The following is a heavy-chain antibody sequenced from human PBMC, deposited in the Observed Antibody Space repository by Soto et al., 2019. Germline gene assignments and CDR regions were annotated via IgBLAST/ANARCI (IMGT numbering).Heavy chain of an antibody. J-gene: IGHJ6*02. Sequence: QVRLVQSGTEVKKPGASVMVSCKATGYTFANYAIHWLSQTTGKDFEWMGWINAGNGNTRNSQKFQGRVTFARDASATTAHMEGVRMRSQDTAVYSCARDLSVRSVTNVHFGVDVWGQGTTVSVSS. CDR3: ARDLSVRSVTNVHFGVDV. CDR1: GYTFANYA. D-gene: IGHD4-4*01. CDR2: INAGNGNT. V-gene: IGHV1-3*01.